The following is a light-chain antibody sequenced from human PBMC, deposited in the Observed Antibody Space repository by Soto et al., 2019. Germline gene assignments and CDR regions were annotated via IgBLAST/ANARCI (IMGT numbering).Light chain of an antibody. V-gene: IGKV3D-11*01. CDR1: QDVSIS. J-gene: IGKJ2*01. Sequence: EIVMTQSPATLSVSPGERAILSCRASQDVSISLGWYQQKPGQAPRLLIYDASNRATGIPDRFSGSGSGTDFTLTISSLEPEDFAVYYCLQRASWRSFGQGTKLEIK. CDR3: LQRASWRS. CDR2: DAS.